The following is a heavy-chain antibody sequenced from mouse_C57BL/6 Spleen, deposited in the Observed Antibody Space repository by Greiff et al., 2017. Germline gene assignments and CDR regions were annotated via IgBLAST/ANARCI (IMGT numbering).Heavy chain of an antibody. Sequence: VQLQQSGAELVRPGTSVKVSCKASGYAFTNYLIEWVKQRPGQGLEWIGVINPGSGGTNYNEKFKGKATLTADKSSSTAYMQLSSLTSEDSAVYFCARDSTVVARYAMDYWGQGTSVTVSS. CDR3: ARDSTVVARYAMDY. D-gene: IGHD1-1*01. V-gene: IGHV1-54*01. CDR2: INPGSGGT. J-gene: IGHJ4*01. CDR1: GYAFTNYL.